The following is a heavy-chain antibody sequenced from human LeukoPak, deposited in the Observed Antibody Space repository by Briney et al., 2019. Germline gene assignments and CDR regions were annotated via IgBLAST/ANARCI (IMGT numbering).Heavy chain of an antibody. Sequence: PGGSLRLSCAASGFTFSSYSMNWVRQAPGKGLEWVSDISGSGGSTYYADSVKGRFTISRDNSKNTLYLQMNSLRAEDTAVYYCAKSGSNSRWYYFDYWGQGTLVTVSS. V-gene: IGHV3-23*01. CDR1: GFTFSSYS. J-gene: IGHJ4*02. CDR2: ISGSGGST. D-gene: IGHD2-15*01. CDR3: AKSGSNSRWYYFDY.